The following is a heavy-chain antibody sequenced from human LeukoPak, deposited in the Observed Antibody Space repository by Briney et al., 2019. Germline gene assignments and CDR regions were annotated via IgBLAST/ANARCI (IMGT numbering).Heavy chain of an antibody. Sequence: GGSLRLSCAASGFTFSSFAMNWVRQGPGKGLEWVSTMSGSGSRTYYADSVKGRFTISRDNSKTTLYLQMNSLRAEDTAIYYCAKWVAVAADTRDYFDYWGQGTLVTVSS. CDR1: GFTFSSFA. CDR2: MSGSGSRT. J-gene: IGHJ4*02. V-gene: IGHV3-23*01. D-gene: IGHD6-19*01. CDR3: AKWVAVAADTRDYFDY.